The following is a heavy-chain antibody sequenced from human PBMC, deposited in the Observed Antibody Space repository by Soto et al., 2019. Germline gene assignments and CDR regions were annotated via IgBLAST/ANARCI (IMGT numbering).Heavy chain of an antibody. J-gene: IGHJ4*02. CDR1: GYTFTSYD. V-gene: IGHV1-8*01. D-gene: IGHD4-17*01. CDR2: MNPNSGNT. Sequence: QVQLVQSGAEVKKPGASVKVSCKASGYTFTSYDINWVRQATGQGLEWMGWMNPNSGNTGYAKKFQGRVTMTRNTSISTAYMELSSLRSEDTAVYYCARPRRDDGDYEVFDYWGQGTLVTVSS. CDR3: ARPRRDDGDYEVFDY.